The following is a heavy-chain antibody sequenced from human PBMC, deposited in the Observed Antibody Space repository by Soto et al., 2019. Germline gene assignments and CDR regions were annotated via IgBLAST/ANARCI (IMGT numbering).Heavy chain of an antibody. CDR3: ARHYDFWSGYYTGSLGEDSSWFDP. V-gene: IGHV4-59*08. CDR2: IYYSGST. CDR1: GGSISIYY. D-gene: IGHD3-3*01. Sequence: SDTLSLTCTVSGGSISIYYWSWIRQPPGKGLEWIGYIYYSGSTNYNPSLKSRVTISVDTSKNQFSLKLSSVTAADTAVYYCARHYDFWSGYYTGSLGEDSSWFDPWGQGTLVTVSS. J-gene: IGHJ5*02.